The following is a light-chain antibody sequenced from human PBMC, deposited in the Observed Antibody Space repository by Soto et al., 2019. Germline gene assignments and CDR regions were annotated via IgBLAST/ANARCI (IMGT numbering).Light chain of an antibody. CDR3: QQYSLYPWT. CDR2: KAF. CDR1: QSIGSS. V-gene: IGKV1-5*03. J-gene: IGKJ1*01. Sequence: DIQMTQSPSTLSASVGDRVTITCRASQSIGSSLAWYQQKPGKAPNLLIYKAFSLESGVASRFSGSGSGAEFTLTISSLQPDDCATYYRQQYSLYPWTFGQGTKVQSK.